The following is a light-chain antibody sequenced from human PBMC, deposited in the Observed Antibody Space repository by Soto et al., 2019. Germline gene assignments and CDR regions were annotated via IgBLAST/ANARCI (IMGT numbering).Light chain of an antibody. J-gene: IGKJ1*01. Sequence: EIVMTQSPATLSVSPGERATLSCRASQSISSNLGWYQQKPGQAPRLLMYDASTRAAGIPARFSGSGSGTEFTLTISSLQSEDFAVYYCQHYKNWPRTFGQGTKVEIK. V-gene: IGKV3-15*01. CDR3: QHYKNWPRT. CDR1: QSISSN. CDR2: DAS.